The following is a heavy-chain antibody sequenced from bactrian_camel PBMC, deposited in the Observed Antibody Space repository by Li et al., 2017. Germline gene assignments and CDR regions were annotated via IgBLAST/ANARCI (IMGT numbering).Heavy chain of an antibody. CDR3: NVGLCGTWPPGQDNY. Sequence: HVQLVESGGGSVQAGGSLRLSCAASGYTAKTCSWNWYRQFQGKGRELVSSLYANGGTYYHDSVKGRFTFAQANVENTNAVTLEMNSLKPEDTATYVCNVGLCGTWPPGQDNYWGHGTQVTVS. V-gene: IGHV3S9*01. J-gene: IGHJ4*01. CDR2: LYANGGT. CDR1: GYTAKTCS. D-gene: IGHD2*01.